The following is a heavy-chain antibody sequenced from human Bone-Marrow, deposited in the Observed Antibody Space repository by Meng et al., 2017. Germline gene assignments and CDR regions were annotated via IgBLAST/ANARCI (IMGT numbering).Heavy chain of an antibody. Sequence: SETLSLTCAVYGGSFSGYYWSWIRQPPGKGLEWIGEINHSGSTNYNPSLKSRVTISVDTSKNQFSLKLSSVTAADTAVYYCAILGSIQDYYYGMAVWGQGNTVNGAS. J-gene: IGHJ6*02. CDR3: AILGSIQDYYYGMAV. D-gene: IGHD2/OR15-2a*01. CDR2: INHSGST. CDR1: GGSFSGYY. V-gene: IGHV4-34*01.